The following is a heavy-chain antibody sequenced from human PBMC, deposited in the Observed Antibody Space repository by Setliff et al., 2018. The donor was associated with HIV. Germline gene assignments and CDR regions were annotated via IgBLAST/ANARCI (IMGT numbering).Heavy chain of an antibody. CDR1: GYSFTSYW. CDR2: IYPGDSDT. Sequence: PGESLKISCKGSGYSFTSYWIGWGRQMPGKGLEWMGIIYPGDSDTRYSPSFQGQVTISADKSISTAYLQWSSLKASDTAMYYCARRSVSHGNGFDLWGQGTLVTVSS. V-gene: IGHV5-51*01. CDR3: ARRSVSHGNGFDL. J-gene: IGHJ3*01. D-gene: IGHD3-10*01.